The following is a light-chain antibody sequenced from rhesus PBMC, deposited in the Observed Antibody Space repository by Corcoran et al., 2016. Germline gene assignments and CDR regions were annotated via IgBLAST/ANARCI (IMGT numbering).Light chain of an antibody. V-gene: IGLV2S7*01. CDR1: SSDVGGYKY. J-gene: IGLJ1*01. CDR3: CSYTSSSTYI. Sequence: QSAPTQPPSVSGSPGQSVTISCTGSSSDVGGYKYVSWYQQFPGKAPKVMIYDVNKRPSGVSGRFSGSKSGNTASLTISGLQAKDEAVYYCCSYTSSSTYIFGPGTRLTV. CDR2: DVN.